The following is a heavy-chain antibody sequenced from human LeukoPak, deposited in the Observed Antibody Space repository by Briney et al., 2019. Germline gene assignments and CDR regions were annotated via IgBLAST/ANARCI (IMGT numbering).Heavy chain of an antibody. CDR3: ASPMTTDAFDI. CDR2: ISWNSGSI. J-gene: IGHJ3*02. D-gene: IGHD4-17*01. Sequence: QSGGSLRLSCAASGFTFDVYAMHWVRQAPGKGLEWVSGISWNSGSIGYADSVKGRFTISRDNAKNSLYLQMNSLRAEDTALYYCASPMTTDAFDIWGQGTMVTVSS. V-gene: IGHV3-9*01. CDR1: GFTFDVYA.